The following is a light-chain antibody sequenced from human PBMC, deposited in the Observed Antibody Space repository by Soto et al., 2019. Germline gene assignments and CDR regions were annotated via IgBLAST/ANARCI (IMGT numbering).Light chain of an antibody. V-gene: IGKV1-39*01. CDR3: KQSYSTPYT. Sequence: DIQMTQSPSSLSASVGDIVTITCRASQSLSSYLNLYQQKPGKAPKLLIYAASSLQSGGPSRFSGSGSGTDFTLTISRLQPEDFATYYCKQSYSTPYTFGQGTKLEIK. J-gene: IGKJ2*01. CDR2: AAS. CDR1: QSLSSY.